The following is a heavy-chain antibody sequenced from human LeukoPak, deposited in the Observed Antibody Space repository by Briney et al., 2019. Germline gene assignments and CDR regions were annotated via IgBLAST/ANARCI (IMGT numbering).Heavy chain of an antibody. CDR3: TTATMVRGVSDY. V-gene: IGHV3-15*01. J-gene: IGHJ4*02. D-gene: IGHD3-10*01. CDR2: IKSKTDGAAT. Sequence: GGSLRLSRADSRFTLSDAWMSWVRQAPGRGREWVGRIKSKTDGAATDYAAPVEGRFTISRDDSKNTLFLQMNSLRTEDTAVYYCTTATMVRGVSDYWGQGTLVTVSS. CDR1: RFTLSDAW.